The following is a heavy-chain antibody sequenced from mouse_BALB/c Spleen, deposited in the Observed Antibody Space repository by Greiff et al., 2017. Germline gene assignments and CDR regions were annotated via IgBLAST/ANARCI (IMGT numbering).Heavy chain of an antibody. CDR3: ARNSGNYGY. Sequence: VHVKQSGPELVKPGASVKMSCKASGYTFTSYVMHWVKQKPGQGLEWIGYINPYNDGTKYNEKFKGKATLTSDKSSSTAYMELSSLTSEDSAVYYCARNSGNYGYWGQGTTLTVSS. CDR2: INPYNDGT. D-gene: IGHD2-1*01. CDR1: GYTFTSYV. V-gene: IGHV1-14*01. J-gene: IGHJ2*01.